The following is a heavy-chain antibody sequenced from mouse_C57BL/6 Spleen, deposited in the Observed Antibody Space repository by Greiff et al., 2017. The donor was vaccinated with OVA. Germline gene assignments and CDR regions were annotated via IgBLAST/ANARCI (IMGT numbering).Heavy chain of an antibody. J-gene: IGHJ3*01. V-gene: IGHV1-80*01. D-gene: IGHD1-1*01. CDR2: IYPGDGDT. Sequence: QVQLQQSGAELVKPGASVKISCKASGYAFSSYWMNWVKQRPGKGLEWIGQIYPGDGDTNYNGKFKGKATLTADKSSSTAYMQLSSLTSEDSAVYFCARGEGITTVVGEFPFAYWGQGTLVTVSA. CDR1: GYAFSSYW. CDR3: ARGEGITTVVGEFPFAY.